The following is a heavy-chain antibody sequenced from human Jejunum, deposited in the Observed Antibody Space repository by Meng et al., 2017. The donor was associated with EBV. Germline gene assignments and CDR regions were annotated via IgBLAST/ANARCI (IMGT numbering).Heavy chain of an antibody. D-gene: IGHD6-25*01. J-gene: IGHJ4*02. CDR2: INTDGSTT. V-gene: IGHV3-74*01. Sequence: DVHLVESGGGLVPPVGSLRLSCATSGFTLSVYWKPWVRQAPGKGLVWVSRINTDGSTTNYADSVKGRFTISRDNAENTLFLQMNSLKAEDTAVYYCTRAGSYRHDYWGQGTLVTVSS. CDR1: GFTLSVYW. CDR3: TRAGSYRHDY.